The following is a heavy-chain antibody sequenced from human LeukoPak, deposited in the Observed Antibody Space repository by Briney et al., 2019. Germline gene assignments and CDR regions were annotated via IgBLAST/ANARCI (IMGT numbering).Heavy chain of an antibody. CDR2: ISGSGVST. CDR3: AKDTPKEVLWFGDPSDY. Sequence: GGSLRLSCAASGFTFSSYAMSWVRQAPGKGLEWVSAISGSGVSTYYADSVKGRFTISRDNSKNTLYLQMNSLRAEDTAVYYCAKDTPKEVLWFGDPSDYWGQGTLVTVSS. CDR1: GFTFSSYA. V-gene: IGHV3-23*01. J-gene: IGHJ4*02. D-gene: IGHD3-10*01.